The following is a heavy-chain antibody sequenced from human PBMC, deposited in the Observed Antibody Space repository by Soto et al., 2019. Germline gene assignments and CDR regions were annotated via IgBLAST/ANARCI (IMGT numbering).Heavy chain of an antibody. CDR3: ARSRPRCAGDPCYHHFDT. D-gene: IGHD2-21*02. J-gene: IGHJ5*02. CDR2: IHHSGRT. CDR1: GGVFSGFF. V-gene: IGHV4-34*02. Sequence: QLQQWGAGVLKPSETLSLTCGVQGGVFSGFFWSWIRQPPGKGLEWIGEIHHSGRTHYTPSLKNRVTMSVDNPNKQFSLTLTSVTAADTAVYFCARSRPRCAGDPCYHHFDTWGQGVLVTVSS.